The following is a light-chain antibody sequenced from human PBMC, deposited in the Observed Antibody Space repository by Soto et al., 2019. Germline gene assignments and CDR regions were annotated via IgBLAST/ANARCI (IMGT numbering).Light chain of an antibody. CDR2: SND. CDR1: SSDVGSNT. J-gene: IGLJ1*01. CDR3: ATWDDSLCGHV. V-gene: IGLV1-44*01. Sequence: QSVLTQPPSASGTPGQRVTISCSGSSSDVGSNTVNWYQQFPGAAPKLLIYSNDQRPSGVPDRFSASKSGTSASLAISGLQSEDEADYYCATWDDSLCGHVFGTGTKLTVL.